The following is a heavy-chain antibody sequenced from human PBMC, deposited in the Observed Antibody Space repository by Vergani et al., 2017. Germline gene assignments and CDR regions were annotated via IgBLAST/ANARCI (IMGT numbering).Heavy chain of an antibody. CDR3: ARERITIFGVVKVPGYYYYMDV. Sequence: QVQLQQWGPGLLKPSETLSLTCAVYGGSLSGYYWSWIRLAPGKGLEWIGEINHSGTINYNPTLKSRVTISVDTSKNQFSLKLSSVTAADTAVYYCARERITIFGVVKVPGYYYYMDVWGKGTTVTVSS. V-gene: IGHV4-34*01. CDR2: INHSGTI. J-gene: IGHJ6*03. CDR1: GGSLSGYY. D-gene: IGHD3-3*01.